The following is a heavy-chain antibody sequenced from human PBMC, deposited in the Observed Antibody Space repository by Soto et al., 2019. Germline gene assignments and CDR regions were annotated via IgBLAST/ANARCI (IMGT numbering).Heavy chain of an antibody. V-gene: IGHV1-69*13. Sequence: SVNGSCKASGGTFSSYAISWVRQAPGQGLEWMGGIIPIFGTANYAQKFQGRVTITADESTSTAYMELSSLRSEDTAVYYCARGLSGSGSYDSPSQYYYRMDVWGQGNTVTVSS. CDR3: ARGLSGSGSYDSPSQYYYRMDV. D-gene: IGHD3-10*01. CDR2: IIPIFGTA. CDR1: GGTFSSYA. J-gene: IGHJ6*02.